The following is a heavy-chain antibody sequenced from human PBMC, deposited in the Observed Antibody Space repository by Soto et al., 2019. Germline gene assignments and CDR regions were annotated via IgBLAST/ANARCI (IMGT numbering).Heavy chain of an antibody. V-gene: IGHV4-4*02. CDR2: IGHNGVA. J-gene: IGHJ6*02. CDR1: GDSISSSKW. Sequence: NPAETLSLTCGVSGDSISSSKWWTWVRQTPGNGLEWIGKIGHNGVANYNPSLEGRVTISKDISKNQISLKVTSVTAADSAVYYCARMNRDYYYYGMDVWGQGATGTVSS. CDR3: ARMNRDYYYYGMDV.